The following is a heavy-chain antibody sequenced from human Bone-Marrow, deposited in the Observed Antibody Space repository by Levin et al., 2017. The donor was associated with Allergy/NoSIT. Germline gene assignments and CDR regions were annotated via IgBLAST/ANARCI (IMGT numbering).Heavy chain of an antibody. CDR3: RRSREDILSYGLDV. D-gene: IGHD5/OR15-5a*01. CDR2: IYNTGST. J-gene: IGHJ6*02. Sequence: PSETLSLTCSVSAGSVTTHYWSWVRQPPGKGLEWIGFIYNTGSTNYNPSLKGRVTLSLDRSTNQFSLTLTSVTAADTAVYYCRRSREDILSYGLDVWGQGTTVTVSS. V-gene: IGHV4-59*02. CDR1: AGSVTTHY.